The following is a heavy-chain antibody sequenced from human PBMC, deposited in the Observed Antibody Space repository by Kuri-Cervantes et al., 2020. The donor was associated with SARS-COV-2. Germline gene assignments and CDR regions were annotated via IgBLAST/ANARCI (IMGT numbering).Heavy chain of an antibody. D-gene: IGHD6-19*01. CDR1: GGSISSDY. CDR3: ARLGSGWPGIDF. J-gene: IGHJ4*02. V-gene: IGHV4-59*12. Sequence: ESLKISCTFYGGSISSDYWSWFRQPTGKGLEWIGFINYSGSSNYNPTLKSRVTISVDTSKNQFSLRLSSVTAADTAVYYCARLGSGWPGIDFWGQGTLVTVSS. CDR2: INYSGSS.